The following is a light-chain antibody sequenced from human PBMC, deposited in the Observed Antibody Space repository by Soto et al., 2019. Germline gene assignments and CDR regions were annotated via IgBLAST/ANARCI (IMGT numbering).Light chain of an antibody. J-gene: IGKJ5*01. CDR1: QDMSNY. CDR3: QQYDNLPPGIT. CDR2: DAS. V-gene: IGKV1-33*01. Sequence: DIQMTQSPSSLSASVGDRVTITCQASQDMSNYLNWYQQKPGKAPKLLIYDASNLETGVPSRFSGSGSGTDFTFTISSLQPEDIATYYCQQYDNLPPGITFGQGTRLDIK.